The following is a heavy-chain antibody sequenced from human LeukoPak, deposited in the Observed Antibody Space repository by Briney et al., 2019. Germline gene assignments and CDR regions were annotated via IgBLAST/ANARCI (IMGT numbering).Heavy chain of an antibody. J-gene: IGHJ6*02. V-gene: IGHV3-33*01. CDR3: ARSVAGRGVIAATYYYYGMDV. CDR2: IWYDGSNK. Sequence: GRSLRPSCAASGFTFNSYGMHWVRQAPGKGLEWVAVIWYDGSNKYYADSVKGRFTISRDNSKNTLYLQMNSLRAEDTAVYYCARSVAGRGVIAATYYYYGMDVWGQGTTVTVSS. CDR1: GFTFNSYG. D-gene: IGHD3-10*01.